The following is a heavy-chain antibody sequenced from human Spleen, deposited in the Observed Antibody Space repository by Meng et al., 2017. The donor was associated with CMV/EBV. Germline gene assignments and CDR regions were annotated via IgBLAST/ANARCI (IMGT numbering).Heavy chain of an antibody. CDR3: ARVGTSGSSEFFDY. V-gene: IGHV4-4*02. CDR1: GGSISSKNW. D-gene: IGHD1-26*01. Sequence: VSGGSISSKNWWTWVRQPPGRGLEWIGEIYHSGSTTYNPSLKSRVTISLDKSKNQFSLKLRSVTAADTAVYYCARVGTSGSSEFFDYWGQGTLVTVSS. CDR2: IYHSGST. J-gene: IGHJ4*02.